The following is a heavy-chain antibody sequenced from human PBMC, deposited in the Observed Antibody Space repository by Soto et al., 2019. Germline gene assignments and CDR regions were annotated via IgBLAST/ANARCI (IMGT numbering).Heavy chain of an antibody. V-gene: IGHV5-51*03. CDR2: IFPSDSDT. D-gene: IGHD4-17*01. J-gene: IGHJ4*02. CDR3: ATPYGDFDY. Sequence: VQLVPSGAEVKKPGESLKISCTGSGYSFTTFWIAWVRQMPGKGLEWMGIIFPSDSDTRYSPSFQGQVTISADKSISTAYLQWSSLKASDTAMYYCATPYGDFDYWGQGTLVTVSS. CDR1: GYSFTTFW.